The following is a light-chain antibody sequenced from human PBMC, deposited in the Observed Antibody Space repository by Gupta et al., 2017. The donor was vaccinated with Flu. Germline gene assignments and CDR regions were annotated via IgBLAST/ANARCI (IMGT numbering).Light chain of an antibody. Sequence: ISCTGTSSDVGGYNYVSWYQQHPGKAPKLMIYDVSNRPSGVSNRFSGSKSGNTASLTISGLQAEDEADYYCSSYTSSSTLENVVFGGGTKLTVL. CDR1: SSDVGGYNY. J-gene: IGLJ2*01. CDR3: SSYTSSSTLENVV. V-gene: IGLV2-14*04. CDR2: DVS.